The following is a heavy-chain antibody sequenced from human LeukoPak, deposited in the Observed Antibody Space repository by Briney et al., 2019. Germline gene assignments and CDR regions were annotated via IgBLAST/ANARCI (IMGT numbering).Heavy chain of an antibody. V-gene: IGHV3-74*01. CDR1: GFTGSHNY. J-gene: IGHJ5*02. CDR3: IRDFRSADL. Sequence: GGSLGLSCAASGFTGSHNYMSWVRQPPGKGLVWVSRIYVDGRTTNYADSVKGRFTISRDNAKNTVYLEMNSLSVEDTATYYCIRDFRSADLWGQGTLVTVTS. CDR2: IYVDGRTT.